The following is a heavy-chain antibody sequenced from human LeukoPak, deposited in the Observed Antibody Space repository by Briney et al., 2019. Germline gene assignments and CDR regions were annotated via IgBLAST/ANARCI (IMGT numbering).Heavy chain of an antibody. Sequence: GGSLRLSCAASGFTVSSNYMSWVRQAPGKGLEWVSVIYSGGSTYYADSVKGRFTISRDNSKNTLDLQMDSLRAEDTAVYFCAKGVNSAGALIDYWGQGTLVTVSS. CDR1: GFTVSSNY. D-gene: IGHD1-26*01. J-gene: IGHJ4*02. CDR3: AKGVNSAGALIDY. V-gene: IGHV3-53*05. CDR2: IYSGGST.